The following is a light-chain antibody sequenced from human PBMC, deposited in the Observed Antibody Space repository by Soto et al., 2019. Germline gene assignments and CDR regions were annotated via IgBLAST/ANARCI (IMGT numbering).Light chain of an antibody. Sequence: EIVMTLSPATLSVSPGERASLSCRASQSVSSNLAWYQQKPGQTPRLLIYATSTRATGIPTRLSGSGSGTEFTLTISSLQSEDFAVYYCQHYSNWPLTFGGGTKVDIK. CDR3: QHYSNWPLT. V-gene: IGKV3-15*01. CDR2: ATS. CDR1: QSVSSN. J-gene: IGKJ4*01.